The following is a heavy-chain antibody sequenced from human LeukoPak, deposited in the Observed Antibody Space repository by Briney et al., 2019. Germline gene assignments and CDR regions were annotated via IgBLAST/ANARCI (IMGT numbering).Heavy chain of an antibody. V-gene: IGHV3-30*02. CDR2: IRYDGSNK. CDR1: GFTFSSYG. CDR3: AKDGCSSTSCYVFDY. D-gene: IGHD2-2*01. Sequence: GGSLRLSCAASGFTFSSYGMHWVRQAPGKGLEWVAFIRYDGSNKYYADSVKGRFTISGDNSKNTLYLQMNSLRAEDTAVYCCAKDGCSSTSCYVFDYWGQGTLVTVSS. J-gene: IGHJ4*02.